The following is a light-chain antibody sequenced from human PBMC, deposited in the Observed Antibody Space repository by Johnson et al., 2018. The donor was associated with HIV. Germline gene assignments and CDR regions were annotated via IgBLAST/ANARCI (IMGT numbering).Light chain of an antibody. Sequence: QFVLTQPPSVSAAPGQKVTISCSGSRSNIGNNYVSWYQQLPGTAPKLLISNNSKRPSGIPDRFSASKSGTSATLAIPALQTGDEADYYCGAWDSSLSAYVFGTGTQVTV. CDR1: RSNIGNNY. CDR2: NNS. J-gene: IGLJ1*01. CDR3: GAWDSSLSAYV. V-gene: IGLV1-51*01.